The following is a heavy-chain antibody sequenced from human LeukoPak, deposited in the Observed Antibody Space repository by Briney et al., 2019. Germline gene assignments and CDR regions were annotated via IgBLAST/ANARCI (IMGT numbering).Heavy chain of an antibody. CDR1: GGSFSGYY. Sequence: PSETLSLTCAVYGGSFSGYYWSWIRQPPGKGLEWIGYIYCSGSTNYNPSLKSRVAISVDTSKNQFSLKLSSVTAADTAVYYCARTDSSGWYYFDYWGQGTLVTVSS. CDR2: IYCSGST. V-gene: IGHV4-59*01. CDR3: ARTDSSGWYYFDY. D-gene: IGHD6-19*01. J-gene: IGHJ4*02.